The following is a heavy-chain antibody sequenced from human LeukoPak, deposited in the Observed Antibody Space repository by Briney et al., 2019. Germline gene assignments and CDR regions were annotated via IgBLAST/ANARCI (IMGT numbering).Heavy chain of an antibody. J-gene: IGHJ6*03. CDR1: GFSFSSYS. V-gene: IGHV3-23*01. CDR2: LSGSGDKT. Sequence: GGSLRLSCVGSGFSFSSYSMTWVRQAPGEGLEWVSCLSGSGDKTFYADSVKGRFTISRDNAKNTLYLQMSSLSSEDTAVYYCGRERNAYYMDVWGKGTTVTVSS. CDR3: GRERNAYYMDV.